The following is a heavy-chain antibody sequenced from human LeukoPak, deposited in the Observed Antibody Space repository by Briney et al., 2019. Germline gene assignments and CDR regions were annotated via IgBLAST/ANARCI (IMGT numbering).Heavy chain of an antibody. Sequence: PSETLSLTCTVSGYSISSGYYWGWIRQPPGKGLEWIGSFYDSGNTYYNPSLKSRVTIAVDTSKNQFSLRLSSVTAADTAIYYCARGSGYYGEDFEYWGQGTLVTVSS. CDR2: FYDSGNT. J-gene: IGHJ4*02. D-gene: IGHD3-22*01. CDR3: ARGSGYYGEDFEY. V-gene: IGHV4-38-2*02. CDR1: GYSISSGYY.